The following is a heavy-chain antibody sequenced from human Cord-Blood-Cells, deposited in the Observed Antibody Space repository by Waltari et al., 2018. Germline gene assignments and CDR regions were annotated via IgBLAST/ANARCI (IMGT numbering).Heavy chain of an antibody. D-gene: IGHD3-10*01. CDR1: GGSISSSSYY. CDR2: IYYSGST. Sequence: QLQLQESGPGLVKPSETLSLTCTVSGGSISSSSYYWGWISQPPGKGLEWIGSIYYSGSTYYNQSLKSRVTLSVDTSKNQFSLKLSSVTAADTAVYYCASTYYYGSGSYYNHAFDIWGQGTMVTVSS. CDR3: ASTYYYGSGSYYNHAFDI. V-gene: IGHV4-39*01. J-gene: IGHJ3*02.